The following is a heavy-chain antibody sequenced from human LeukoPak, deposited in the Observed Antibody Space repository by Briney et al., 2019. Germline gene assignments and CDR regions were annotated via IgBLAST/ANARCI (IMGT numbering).Heavy chain of an antibody. D-gene: IGHD2-21*01. J-gene: IGHJ4*02. CDR3: ARDGGDYFDY. V-gene: IGHV3-21*01. CDR2: ISSGSSYI. Sequence: GGSLRLSCAASGFTFSSYTMNWVRQAPGKGLEWVSSISSGSSYIYYADSVRGRFTISRDNAKNSLYLQMNSLRAEDTAVYYCARDGGDYFDYWGQGTLVTVSS. CDR1: GFTFSSYT.